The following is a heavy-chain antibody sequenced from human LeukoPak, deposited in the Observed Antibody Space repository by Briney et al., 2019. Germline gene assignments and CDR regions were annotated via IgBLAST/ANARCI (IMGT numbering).Heavy chain of an antibody. D-gene: IGHD3-3*01. Sequence: SVKVSCKASGYTFTNFAINWVRQAPGQGLEWMGGIIPIFGTANYAQKFQGRVTITADESTSTAYMELSSLRSEDTAVYYCARRGFRSGYYTDYYYYGMDVWGQGTTVTVSS. J-gene: IGHJ6*02. CDR2: IIPIFGTA. CDR1: GYTFTNFA. CDR3: ARRGFRSGYYTDYYYYGMDV. V-gene: IGHV1-69*13.